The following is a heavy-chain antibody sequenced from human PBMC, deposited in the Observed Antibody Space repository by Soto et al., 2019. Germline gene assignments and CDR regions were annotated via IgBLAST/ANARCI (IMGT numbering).Heavy chain of an antibody. CDR2: IKSKTDGGTT. J-gene: IGHJ6*02. D-gene: IGHD6-19*01. Sequence: GGSLRLSCAASGFTFSNAWMNWVRQAPGKGLEWVGRIKSKTDGGTTDYAAPVKGRFTISRDGSKNTLYLQMNSLKTEDTAVYYCTTDLPRGEQWLVLYYYYGMDVWGQGTTVTVSS. CDR3: TTDLPRGEQWLVLYYYYGMDV. V-gene: IGHV3-15*07. CDR1: GFTFSNAW.